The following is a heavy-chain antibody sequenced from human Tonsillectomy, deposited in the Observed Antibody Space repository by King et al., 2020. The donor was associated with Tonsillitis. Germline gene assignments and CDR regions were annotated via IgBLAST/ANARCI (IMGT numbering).Heavy chain of an antibody. CDR3: MGEQQPEKSNYYYYYMDV. D-gene: IGHD6-13*01. CDR1: GFTFSSYE. CDR2: ISSSGSTI. Sequence: VQLVQSGGGLVQPGGSLRLSCAASGFTFSSYEMNWVRQAPGKGLEWVSYISSSGSTIYYADSVKGRFTISRDNAKNSLYLQMNSMRAEETAVYYWMGEQQPEKSNYYYYYMDVWGKGTTVTVSS. V-gene: IGHV3-48*03. J-gene: IGHJ6*03.